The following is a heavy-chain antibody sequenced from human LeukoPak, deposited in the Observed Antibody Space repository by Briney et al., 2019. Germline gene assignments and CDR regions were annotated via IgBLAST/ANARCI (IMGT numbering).Heavy chain of an antibody. CDR3: ARESMVRGVTFDY. J-gene: IGHJ4*02. CDR1: GFTFSSYS. Sequence: GGSLRLSCAASGFTFSSYSMNWVRQAPGKGLEWVSSISSSSSYIYYADSVKGRFTISRDNAKNSLYLQMNSLRAEDTAVYYCARESMVRGVTFDYWGPGTLVTVSS. V-gene: IGHV3-21*01. CDR2: ISSSSSYI. D-gene: IGHD3-10*01.